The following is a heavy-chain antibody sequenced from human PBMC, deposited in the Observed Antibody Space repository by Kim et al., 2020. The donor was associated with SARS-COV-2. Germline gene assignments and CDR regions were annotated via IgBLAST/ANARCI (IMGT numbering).Heavy chain of an antibody. CDR3: ARGIAVAGMTPFDY. Sequence: SETLSLTCTVSGGSISSGSYYWSWIRQPAGKGLEWIGRIYTSGSTNYNPSLKSRVTISVDTSKNQFSLKLSSVTAADTAVYYCARGIAVAGMTPFDYWGQGTLVTVSS. V-gene: IGHV4-61*02. CDR1: GGSISSGSYY. J-gene: IGHJ4*02. CDR2: IYTSGST. D-gene: IGHD6-19*01.